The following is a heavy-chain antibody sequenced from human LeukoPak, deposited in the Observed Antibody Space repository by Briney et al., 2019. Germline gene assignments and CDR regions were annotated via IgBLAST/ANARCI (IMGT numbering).Heavy chain of an antibody. CDR1: GFTFSSNA. J-gene: IGHJ4*02. V-gene: IGHV3-23*01. Sequence: PGGSLRLSCAASGFTFSSNAMTWVRQAPGKGLERVSVICGSGGSTYYADSVKGRFTISRDNSRNTLYLQMNSLRAEDTAVYYCAKFRGYCSSTTCYWIDYWGQGTLVTVSS. CDR3: AKFRGYCSSTTCYWIDY. CDR2: ICGSGGST. D-gene: IGHD2-2*01.